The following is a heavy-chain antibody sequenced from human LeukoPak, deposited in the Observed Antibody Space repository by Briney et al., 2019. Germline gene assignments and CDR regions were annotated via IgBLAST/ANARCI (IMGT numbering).Heavy chain of an antibody. CDR2: IYASGST. V-gene: IGHV4-61*02. CDR3: ARAARSMVRGVDKAFDI. J-gene: IGHJ3*02. D-gene: IGHD3-10*01. CDR1: GGSISSGSYY. Sequence: SQTLSLTCTVSGGSISSGSYYWSWIRQPAGKGLEWIGRIYASGSTNYNPSLKSRVTISVDTSKNQFSLKLGSVTAADTAVYYCARAARSMVRGVDKAFDIWGQGTMVTVSS.